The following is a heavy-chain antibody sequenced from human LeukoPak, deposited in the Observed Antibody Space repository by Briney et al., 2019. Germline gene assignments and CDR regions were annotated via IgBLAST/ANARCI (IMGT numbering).Heavy chain of an antibody. Sequence: GGSLRLSCAASGFTFSTYWMHWVRQAPGKGLVWVSRVNGDGSSTNYADSVKGRFTISRDNAKNTLYLQMNSLRAEDTAVYYCAKDYGYYSSYYYGMDVWGQGTTVTVSS. CDR2: VNGDGSST. J-gene: IGHJ6*02. CDR3: AKDYGYYSSYYYGMDV. D-gene: IGHD4-11*01. CDR1: GFTFSTYW. V-gene: IGHV3-74*01.